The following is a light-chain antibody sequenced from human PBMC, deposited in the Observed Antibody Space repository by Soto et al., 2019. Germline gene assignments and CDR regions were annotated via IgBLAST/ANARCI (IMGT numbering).Light chain of an antibody. CDR2: AAS. V-gene: IGKV1-39*01. CDR1: QGITNS. J-gene: IGKJ2*01. Sequence: DIQMTQSPSSLSASVGDRVTITCRASQGITNSLNWYQQKPGKAPTLLIYAASTLQSGVPSRFSGSGSGTDFTLTIPGLQPEDFAAYYCQQSDYSPIYTFGQGTDLEI. CDR3: QQSDYSPIYT.